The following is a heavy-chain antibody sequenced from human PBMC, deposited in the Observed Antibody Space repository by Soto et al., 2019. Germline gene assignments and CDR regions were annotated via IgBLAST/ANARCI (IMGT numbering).Heavy chain of an antibody. V-gene: IGHV4-34*01. CDR1: GGSFSGYY. CDR2: INHSGST. CDR3: ARYIVVVVAAFPRSAFDI. D-gene: IGHD2-15*01. Sequence: SETLSLTCAVYGGSFSGYYWSWIRQPPGKGLEWIGEINHSGSTNYNPSLKSRVTISVDTSKNQFSLKLSSVTAADTAVYYCARYIVVVVAAFPRSAFDIWGQGTMVT. J-gene: IGHJ3*02.